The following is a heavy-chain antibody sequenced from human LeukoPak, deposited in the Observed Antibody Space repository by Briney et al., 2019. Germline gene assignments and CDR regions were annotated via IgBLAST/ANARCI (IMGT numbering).Heavy chain of an antibody. V-gene: IGHV3-11*04. CDR2: ISSSGSTI. CDR3: ATGSGSYLPDY. D-gene: IGHD1-26*01. Sequence: PGGSLRLSCAASGFTFSDYYMSWIRQAPGNGLERVSYISSSGSTIYYADSVKGRFAISRDNAKNSLYLQMNSLRAEDTAVYYCATGSGSYLPDYWGQGTLVTVSS. J-gene: IGHJ4*02. CDR1: GFTFSDYY.